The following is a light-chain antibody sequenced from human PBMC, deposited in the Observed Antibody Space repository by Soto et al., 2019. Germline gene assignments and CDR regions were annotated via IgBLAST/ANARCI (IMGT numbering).Light chain of an antibody. V-gene: IGLV2-8*01. CDR1: SSDVGGYDY. Sequence: QSALTQPPSASGSPGQSVTISCTGTSSDVGGYDYVSWFQQHPGKAPKFVIYDVTKRPSGVPDRFSGSKSGNTAYLTVSGLQAEDEADYYCSSHAGSSALFGGGTKVTVL. J-gene: IGLJ3*02. CDR3: SSHAGSSAL. CDR2: DVT.